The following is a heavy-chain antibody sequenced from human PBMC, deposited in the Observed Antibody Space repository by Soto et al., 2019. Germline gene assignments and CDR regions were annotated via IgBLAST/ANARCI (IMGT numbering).Heavy chain of an antibody. CDR1: GYTFTSYG. V-gene: IGHV1-18*01. CDR2: INIYSGDA. J-gene: IGHJ4*02. Sequence: QVRLEQSGPEVKKNGTSVKVSCKASGYTFTSYGISWVRQAPGQGLEWMGWINIYSGDANYAQSFQVRVTTTRDTSTNTVYMEMRTLRSDDTAVYYCARALYYYDNSGLAYWGQGTLATVSS. CDR3: ARALYYYDNSGLAY. D-gene: IGHD3-22*01.